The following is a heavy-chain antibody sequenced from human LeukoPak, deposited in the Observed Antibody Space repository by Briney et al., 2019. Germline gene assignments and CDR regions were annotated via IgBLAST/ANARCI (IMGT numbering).Heavy chain of an antibody. J-gene: IGHJ4*02. V-gene: IGHV1-46*01. CDR3: ARVHHKNYYDSSGYPDY. Sequence: ASVKVSCKASGYSFTNYRITWVRQAPGQGLEWMGIINPSGGSTSYAQKFQGRVTMTRDMSTSTVYMELSSLRSEDTAVYYCARVHHKNYYDSSGYPDYWGQGTLVTVSS. CDR1: GYSFTNYR. D-gene: IGHD3-22*01. CDR2: INPSGGST.